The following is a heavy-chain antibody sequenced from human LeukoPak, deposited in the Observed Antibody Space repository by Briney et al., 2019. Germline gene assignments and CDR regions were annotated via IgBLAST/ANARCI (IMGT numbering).Heavy chain of an antibody. V-gene: IGHV4-34*01. D-gene: IGHD6-13*01. Sequence: SDTLSLTCAVSGGSFRGYYWTWLRQTPGKGVEGIGDIHRTAGPTYNSSLKSRVTITIDTSQNHFSLKVNSVTAADTGVYYCARGLYALRHSSWNYWGQGTLVTVSS. CDR1: GGSFRGYY. J-gene: IGHJ4*02. CDR3: ARGLYALRHSSWNY. CDR2: IHRTAGP.